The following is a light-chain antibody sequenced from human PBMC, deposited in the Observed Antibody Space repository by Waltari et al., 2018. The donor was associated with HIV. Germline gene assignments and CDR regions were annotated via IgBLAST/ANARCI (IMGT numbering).Light chain of an antibody. V-gene: IGLV2-8*01. CDR3: SSHAGSKVV. Sequence: QSALTQPPSASGSPGQSVTLSCTGTSSDVGGYNYVSWHQQHPGKAPKLMIYDVIKRPPGVPDRFSVSNSGNSASLTVSGLQPEDEADYYCSSHAGSKVVFGGGTRLTVL. CDR1: SSDVGGYNY. CDR2: DVI. J-gene: IGLJ2*01.